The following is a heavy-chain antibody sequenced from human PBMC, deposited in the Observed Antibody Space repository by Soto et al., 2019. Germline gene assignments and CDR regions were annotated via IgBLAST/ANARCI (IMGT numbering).Heavy chain of an antibody. J-gene: IGHJ6*02. CDR1: GGSISSGGYY. Sequence: QVQLQESGPGLVKPSQTLSLTCTVSGGSISSGGYYWSWIRQHPGKGLEWIGYIYYSGSTYYNPSLKGGVTISVDTSKNQFSLKLSSVTAADTAVYYCARDRASAAYYYYGMDVWGQGTTVTVSS. V-gene: IGHV4-31*03. D-gene: IGHD2-15*01. CDR3: ARDRASAAYYYYGMDV. CDR2: IYYSGST.